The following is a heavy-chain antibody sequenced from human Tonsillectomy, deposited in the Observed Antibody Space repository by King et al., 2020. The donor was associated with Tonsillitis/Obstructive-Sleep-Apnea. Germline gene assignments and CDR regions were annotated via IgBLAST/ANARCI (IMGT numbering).Heavy chain of an antibody. CDR2: ISYDGSNK. CDR3: AREGIYDSSGYADVFDI. CDR1: GFTFSSYA. J-gene: IGHJ3*02. D-gene: IGHD3-22*01. V-gene: IGHV3-30*04. Sequence: VQLVESGGGVVQPGRSLRLSCAASGFTFSSYAIHWVRQAPGKGLEWVAVISYDGSNKYYADSVKGRFTISRDNSKNTLYLQMNSLRAEDTAVYYCAREGIYDSSGYADVFDIWGQGTMVTVSS.